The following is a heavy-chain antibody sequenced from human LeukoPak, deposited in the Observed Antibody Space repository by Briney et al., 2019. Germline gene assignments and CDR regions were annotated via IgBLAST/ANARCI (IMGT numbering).Heavy chain of an antibody. Sequence: PGGSLRLSCAASGFTVSSNYMSWVRQAPGKGLEWVSAISGSGGSTYYADSVKGRFTISRDNSKNTLYLQMNSLRAEDTAVYYCAKDRGYYDFWSGHDAFDIWGQGTMVTVSS. V-gene: IGHV3-23*01. CDR1: GFTVSSNY. J-gene: IGHJ3*02. D-gene: IGHD3-3*01. CDR3: AKDRGYYDFWSGHDAFDI. CDR2: ISGSGGST.